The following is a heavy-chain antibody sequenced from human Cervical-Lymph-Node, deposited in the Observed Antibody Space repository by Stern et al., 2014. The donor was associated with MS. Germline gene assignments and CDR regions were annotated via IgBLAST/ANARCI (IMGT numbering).Heavy chain of an antibody. CDR1: GGPISSSYY. Sequence: VQLQESGPGLVKPSETLSRTCTVSGGPISSSYYWGWIRQSSGKGLEWIGSIDDTGRTFYNPSLRCRFTIPVDTSNTQFSLKLSSVTAADTAVYYCVRQVTVRSRFDYWGQGTLVTVSS. J-gene: IGHJ4*02. V-gene: IGHV4-39*01. CDR2: IDDTGRT. CDR3: VRQVTVRSRFDY. D-gene: IGHD4-11*01.